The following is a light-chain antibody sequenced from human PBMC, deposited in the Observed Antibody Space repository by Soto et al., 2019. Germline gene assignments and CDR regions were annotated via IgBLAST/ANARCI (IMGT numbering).Light chain of an antibody. CDR3: QQYGSSPA. CDR1: QSVSSGY. Sequence: EIVLTQSPGTLSLSPGERATLSCRASQSVSSGYLAWYQHKPGQAPRLLIYDASSRATGIPDRFSGSGSGTDVTLTISRLEPEDIAVYYCQQYGSSPAFGGGTKVEIK. J-gene: IGKJ4*01. V-gene: IGKV3-20*01. CDR2: DAS.